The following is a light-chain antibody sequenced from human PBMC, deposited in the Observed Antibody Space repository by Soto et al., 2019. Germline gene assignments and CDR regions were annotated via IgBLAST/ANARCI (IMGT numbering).Light chain of an antibody. V-gene: IGLV2-14*01. CDR3: SSYTSSSPPSYV. CDR1: SSDVGGYNY. J-gene: IGLJ1*01. Sequence: QSVLTQPASVSGSPGQSITISCTGTSSDVGGYNYVSWYQQHPGKAPKLMIYDVSNRPSGVSNRFSGSKSGNTASLTISGLQAEDEADYYCSSYTSSSPPSYVFGPGTKVTVL. CDR2: DVS.